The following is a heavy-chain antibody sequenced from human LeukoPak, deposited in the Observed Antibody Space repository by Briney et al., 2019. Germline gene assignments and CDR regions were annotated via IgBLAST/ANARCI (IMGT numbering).Heavy chain of an antibody. D-gene: IGHD3-22*01. CDR3: ARDLGSGYYDSSGYPSGGYFDY. CDR1: GFTFDDYA. CDR2: ISWNSGSI. V-gene: IGHV3-9*01. Sequence: PGGSLRLSCAASGFTFDDYAMHWVRQAPGKGLEWVSGISWNSGSIGYADSVKGRFTISRDNAKNTLYLQMNSLRAEDTAVYYCARDLGSGYYDSSGYPSGGYFDYWGQGTLVTVSS. J-gene: IGHJ4*02.